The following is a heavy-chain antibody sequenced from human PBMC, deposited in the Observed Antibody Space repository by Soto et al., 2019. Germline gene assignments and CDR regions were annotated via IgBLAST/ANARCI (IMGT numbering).Heavy chain of an antibody. V-gene: IGHV4-31*03. CDR1: GGSISSGGYY. CDR2: IYYSGST. Sequence: SETLSLTCTVSGGSISSGGYYWSWIRQHPGKGLEWIGYIYYSGSTYYNPSLKSRVTIPVDTSKNQFSLKLSSVTAADTAVYYCARGNYYYDSSGYYYDYSGNNWFDPWGQGTLVTVSS. CDR3: ARGNYYYDSSGYYYDYSGNNWFDP. J-gene: IGHJ5*02. D-gene: IGHD3-22*01.